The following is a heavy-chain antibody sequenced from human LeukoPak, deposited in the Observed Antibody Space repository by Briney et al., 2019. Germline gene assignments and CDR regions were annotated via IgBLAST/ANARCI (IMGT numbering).Heavy chain of an antibody. J-gene: IGHJ4*02. CDR2: ISSSSSYI. CDR3: ARVAGFSSSCWFPPGFSMGKTNEYYFDY. V-gene: IGHV3-21*01. Sequence: GGSLRLSCAASGFTFSSYSMNWVRQAPGKGLEWVSSISSSSSYIYYADSVKGRFTISRDNAKNSLYLQMNSLRAEDTAVYYCARVAGFSSSCWFPPGFSMGKTNEYYFDYWGQGTLVTVSS. CDR1: GFTFSSYS. D-gene: IGHD6-13*01.